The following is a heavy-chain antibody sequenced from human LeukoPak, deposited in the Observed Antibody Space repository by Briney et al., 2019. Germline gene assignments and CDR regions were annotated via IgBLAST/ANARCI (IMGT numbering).Heavy chain of an antibody. CDR3: ARGRLHYHGSGSFTYFDY. CDR2: INHSGST. V-gene: IGHV4-34*01. Sequence: SETLSLTCAVYGGSFSGYYWGWIRQPPGKGLEWIGEINHSGSTNYNPSLKSRVTISVDTSKNQFSLKLSSVTAADTAVYYCARGRLHYHGSGSFTYFDYWGQGTLVTVSS. CDR1: GGSFSGYY. D-gene: IGHD3-10*01. J-gene: IGHJ4*02.